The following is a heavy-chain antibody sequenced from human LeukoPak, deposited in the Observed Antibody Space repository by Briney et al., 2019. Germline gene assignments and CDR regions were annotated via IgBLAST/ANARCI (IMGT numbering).Heavy chain of an antibody. D-gene: IGHD6-13*01. V-gene: IGHV3-21*01. CDR3: ARVIGQYSSSWPFDY. J-gene: IGHJ4*02. Sequence: GRSLRLSRAASGSTFSSYTMNWVRQAPGKGLEWVSSITGGSTYIYYADSLKGRFTISRDNAKNSLYLQMNSLRAEDTAVYYCARVIGQYSSSWPFDYWGQGTLVTASS. CDR1: GSTFSSYT. CDR2: ITGGSTYI.